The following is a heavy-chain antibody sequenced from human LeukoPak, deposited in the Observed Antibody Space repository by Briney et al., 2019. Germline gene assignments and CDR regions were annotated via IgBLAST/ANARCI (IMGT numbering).Heavy chain of an antibody. Sequence: QPGGSLRLSCAASGFTFSSCAMHWVRQAPGKGLEWVAVISYDGSNKYYADSVKGRFTISRDNSKNTLYLQMNSLRAEDTAVYYSARDKRSGYYYGPYDYWGQGTLVTVSS. CDR1: GFTFSSCA. CDR3: ARDKRSGYYYGPYDY. D-gene: IGHD3-22*01. J-gene: IGHJ4*02. V-gene: IGHV3-30-3*01. CDR2: ISYDGSNK.